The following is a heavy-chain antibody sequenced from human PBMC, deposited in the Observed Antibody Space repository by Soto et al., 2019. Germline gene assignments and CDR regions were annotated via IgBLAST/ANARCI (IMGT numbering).Heavy chain of an antibody. J-gene: IGHJ4*02. V-gene: IGHV4-59*01. D-gene: IGHD1-26*01. Sequence: SETLSLTCTVGSISTYYWNWIRQPPGKGLEWNGYNYYMGRTNYNPSLKSRVTMSIDTSKNQFSLKLSSVTVADTAVYYCARDPVGVTHFDYWGQGALVTVS. CDR2: NYYMGRT. CDR3: ARDPVGVTHFDY. CDR1: SISTYY.